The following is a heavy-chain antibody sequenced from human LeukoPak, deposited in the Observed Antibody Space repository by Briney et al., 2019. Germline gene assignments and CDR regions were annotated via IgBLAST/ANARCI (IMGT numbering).Heavy chain of an antibody. V-gene: IGHV3-23*01. CDR3: AKHFSSGTYYNYFDY. J-gene: IGHJ4*02. CDR1: GFTFNNYA. D-gene: IGHD3-10*01. CDR2: ISDNGGGT. Sequence: GGSLRLSCVASGFTFNNYAMSWVRQAPGKGTEWVSAISDNGGGTYSADSVKGRFTISRDNSKNTLYLQMNSLRAGDTAVYYCAKHFSSGTYYNYFDYWGQGTLVTVSS.